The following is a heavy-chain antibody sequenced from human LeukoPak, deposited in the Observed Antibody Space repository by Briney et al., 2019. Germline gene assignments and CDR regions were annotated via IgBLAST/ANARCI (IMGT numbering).Heavy chain of an antibody. D-gene: IGHD6-19*01. Sequence: PSETLSLTCAVYGGSFSGYYWSWIRQPPGKGLEWIGEINHSGSTNYNPSLKSRVTISVDTSKNQFSLKLSSVTAADTALYYCAKDFFGSGWYNYFDPWGPGTLVAVSS. V-gene: IGHV4-34*01. J-gene: IGHJ5*02. CDR2: INHSGST. CDR1: GGSFSGYY. CDR3: AKDFFGSGWYNYFDP.